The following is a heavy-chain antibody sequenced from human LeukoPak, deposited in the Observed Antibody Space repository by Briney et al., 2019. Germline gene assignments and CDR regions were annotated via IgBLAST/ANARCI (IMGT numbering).Heavy chain of an antibody. CDR2: INHSGST. Sequence: SETLSLTCAVYGGSFSGYYWSWIRQPPGKGLEWIGEINHSGSTNYNPSPKSRVTISVDTSKNQFSLKLSSVTAADTAVYYCARGGVRGYSYGLHTTLGVWGQGTLVTVSS. D-gene: IGHD5-18*01. V-gene: IGHV4-34*01. J-gene: IGHJ4*02. CDR1: GGSFSGYY. CDR3: ARGGVRGYSYGLHTTLGV.